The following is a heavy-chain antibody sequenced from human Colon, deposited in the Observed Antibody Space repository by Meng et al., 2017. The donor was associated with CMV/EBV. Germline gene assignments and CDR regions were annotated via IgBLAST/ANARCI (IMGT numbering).Heavy chain of an antibody. J-gene: IGHJ4*02. CDR3: ARRYN. Sequence: GGSLRLSCVVSGLSFTDAWMSWVRQAPGKGPEWVGRINSLSYGGTTEYAAPVIGRFTMSRDDLKSTLYLHMNSLKTEDTGVYYCARRYNWGQGTLVTVSS. CDR1: GLSFTDAW. CDR2: INSLSYGGTT. V-gene: IGHV3-15*01. D-gene: IGHD5-18*01.